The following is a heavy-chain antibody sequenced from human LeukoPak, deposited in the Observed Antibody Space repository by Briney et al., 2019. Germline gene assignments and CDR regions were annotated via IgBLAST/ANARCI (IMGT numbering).Heavy chain of an antibody. CDR2: TYSDGTT. D-gene: IGHD2-8*01. CDR3: AGDPGLRNGMDV. CDR1: RFSVSGNY. V-gene: IGHV3-66*02. Sequence: GGSLRLSCAGSRFSVSGNYITWVRQAPGEGLEWVSVTYSDGTTFYADSVKGRFTISRDSSKNTLLIQMNSLRVEDTAVYYCAGDPGLRNGMDVWGQGTTVTVSS. J-gene: IGHJ6*02.